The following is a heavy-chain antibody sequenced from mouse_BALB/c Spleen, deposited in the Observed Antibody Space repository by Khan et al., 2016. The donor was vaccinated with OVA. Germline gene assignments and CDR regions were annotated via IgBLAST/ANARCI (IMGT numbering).Heavy chain of an antibody. Sequence: EVELVESGGGLVQPGGSLKLSCAASGFTFSSYTMSWVRQTPEKRLEWVAFISNGGGSTYYPDTVKGRFTISRDHAKNTQFLQMSSLKSEDTAMYYCARPTTAGYYYAMDYWGQGTSVTVSS. CDR2: ISNGGGST. CDR3: ARPTTAGYYYAMDY. D-gene: IGHD1-2*01. CDR1: GFTFSSYT. J-gene: IGHJ4*01. V-gene: IGHV5-12-2*01.